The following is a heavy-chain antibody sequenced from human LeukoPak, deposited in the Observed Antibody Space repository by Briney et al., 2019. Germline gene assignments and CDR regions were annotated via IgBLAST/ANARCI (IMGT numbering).Heavy chain of an antibody. Sequence: PSETLSLTCTVFGASISSYYWSWIRQPPGKGLEWIGHIYYSGSTNYNPSLKSRVTISVDTSKNQFSLNLNSAIAADTAMYYCASHTAGHGSGYWGQGVLVTVSS. J-gene: IGHJ4*02. V-gene: IGHV4-59*08. CDR3: ASHTAGHGSGY. D-gene: IGHD5-24*01. CDR1: GASISSYY. CDR2: IYYSGST.